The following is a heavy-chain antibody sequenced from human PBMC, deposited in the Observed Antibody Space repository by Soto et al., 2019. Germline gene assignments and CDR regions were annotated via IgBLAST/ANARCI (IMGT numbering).Heavy chain of an antibody. Sequence: QVQLMQSGAEVKQPGASVKVSCKASGYTFTNYYMHWVRQVPGQGLEWMGIINPSGGGPAHAQNCRGGLTTPSDTSTTTIYMELNSLRSEDTAVYLCARSDGGGDAALDVWGQGTMVTVSS. CDR3: ARSDGGGDAALDV. D-gene: IGHD3-16*01. CDR1: GYTFTNYY. CDR2: INPSGGGP. J-gene: IGHJ3*01. V-gene: IGHV1-46*03.